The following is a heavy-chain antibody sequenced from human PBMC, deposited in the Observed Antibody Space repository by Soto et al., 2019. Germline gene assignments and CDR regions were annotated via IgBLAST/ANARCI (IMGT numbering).Heavy chain of an antibody. J-gene: IGHJ6*02. CDR3: ARGNYYYYVMDV. CDR2: IYYSGST. Sequence: PSETLSLTCTVSGGSISSYYWSWIRQPPGKGLEWIGYIYYSGSTNYNPSLKSRVTISVDTSKNQFSLKLSSVTAADTAVYYCARGNYYYYVMDVRGQGTTVTGSS. V-gene: IGHV4-59*01. CDR1: GGSISSYY.